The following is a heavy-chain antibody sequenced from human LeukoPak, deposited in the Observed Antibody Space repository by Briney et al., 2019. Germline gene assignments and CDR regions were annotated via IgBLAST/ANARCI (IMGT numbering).Heavy chain of an antibody. D-gene: IGHD6-13*01. CDR3: AKDAAGPEY. CDR2: INIDGTAT. J-gene: IGHJ4*02. CDR1: GLTLSIHW. Sequence: GGSLRLSCEASGLTLSIHWMHWVRQAPGKGLVWVSHINIDGTATTYADSVKGRFTISRDNSRNTLYLQMNSLRAEDTAVYYCAKDAAGPEYWGQGTLVTVSS. V-gene: IGHV3-74*01.